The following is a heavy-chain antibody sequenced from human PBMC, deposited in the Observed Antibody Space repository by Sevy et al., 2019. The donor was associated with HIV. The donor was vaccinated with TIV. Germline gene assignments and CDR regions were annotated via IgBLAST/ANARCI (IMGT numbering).Heavy chain of an antibody. J-gene: IGHJ5*02. D-gene: IGHD3-22*01. Sequence: GGSLRLSCAASGFTFSGSAMHWVRQASGKGLEWVGRIRSKANSYATAYAASVKGRFTISRDDSKNTAYLQMNSRKTGETAVYYCTRPNPGIGYYYDSSGYSNNWFDPWGQGTLVTVSS. CDR2: IRSKANSYAT. CDR1: GFTFSGSA. V-gene: IGHV3-73*01. CDR3: TRPNPGIGYYYDSSGYSNNWFDP.